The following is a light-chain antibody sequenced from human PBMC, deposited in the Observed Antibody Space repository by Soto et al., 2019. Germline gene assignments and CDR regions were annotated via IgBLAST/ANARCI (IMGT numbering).Light chain of an antibody. J-gene: IGLJ1*01. CDR2: DND. Sequence: QSVLTQPPSVSAAPGQRVTISCSGSSSNIGNNYVSWYQQLPGTSPKLLIYDNDKRPSEIPDRFSGSKSGTSATLGITGLQTGDEGDYYCQSYDSTLSARYVFGTGTKLTVL. V-gene: IGLV1-51*01. CDR1: SSNIGNNY. CDR3: QSYDSTLSARYV.